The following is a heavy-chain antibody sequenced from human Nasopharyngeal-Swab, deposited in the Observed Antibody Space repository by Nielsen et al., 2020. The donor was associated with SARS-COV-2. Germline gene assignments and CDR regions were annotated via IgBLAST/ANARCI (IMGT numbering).Heavy chain of an antibody. CDR1: GFTFSSYA. CDR3: ARVIGGKPNYYDSTPNWFDP. J-gene: IGHJ5*02. CDR2: ISYDGSNK. D-gene: IGHD3-22*01. Sequence: GESLKISCAASGFTFSSYAMHWVRQAPGKGLEWVAVISYDGSNKYYADSVKGRFTISRDNSKNTLYLQMNSLRAEDTAVYYCARVIGGKPNYYDSTPNWFDPWGQGTLVTVSS. V-gene: IGHV3-30*14.